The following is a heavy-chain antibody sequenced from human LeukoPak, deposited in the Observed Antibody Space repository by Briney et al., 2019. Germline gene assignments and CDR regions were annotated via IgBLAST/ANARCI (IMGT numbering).Heavy chain of an antibody. V-gene: IGHV3-30*18. CDR1: GFTFSNYG. Sequence: GRSLRLSCAASGFTFSNYGMHWVRQAPGKGLEWVALISYDGSNKYFADSVKGRFTISIDNSKYTLYLQMHSLRAEDTAVYYCAKDNVAAAGRYFDYWGQGTLVTVSS. D-gene: IGHD6-13*01. CDR3: AKDNVAAAGRYFDY. J-gene: IGHJ4*02. CDR2: ISYDGSNK.